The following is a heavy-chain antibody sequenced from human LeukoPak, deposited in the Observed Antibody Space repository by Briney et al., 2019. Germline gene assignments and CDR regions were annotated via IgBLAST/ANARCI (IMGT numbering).Heavy chain of an antibody. D-gene: IGHD2-15*01. V-gene: IGHV1-69*05. Sequence: SVKVSCKASGGTFSSYAISWVRQAPGQGLEWMGGIIPIFGTANYAQKFQGRVTITRDTSARIGYMELSSLRSEDTAVYYCARYCSGITCNNFDYWGQGTLVTVSS. CDR2: IIPIFGTA. J-gene: IGHJ4*02. CDR1: GGTFSSYA. CDR3: ARYCSGITCNNFDY.